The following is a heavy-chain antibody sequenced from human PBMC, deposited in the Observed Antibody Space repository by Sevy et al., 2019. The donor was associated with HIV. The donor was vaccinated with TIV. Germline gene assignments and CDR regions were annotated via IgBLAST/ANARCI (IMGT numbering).Heavy chain of an antibody. V-gene: IGHV1-46*01. CDR1: GYTFTSYY. CDR3: ARDFSSDAGIAVAEDAFDI. J-gene: IGHJ3*02. CDR2: INPSGGST. Sequence: ASVKVSCKASGYTFTSYYMHWVRQAPGQGLEWMGIINPSGGSTSYAQKFQGRVTMTRDTSTSTVYMELSSLRSEDTAVYYCARDFSSDAGIAVAEDAFDIWGQGTMVTVSS. D-gene: IGHD6-19*01.